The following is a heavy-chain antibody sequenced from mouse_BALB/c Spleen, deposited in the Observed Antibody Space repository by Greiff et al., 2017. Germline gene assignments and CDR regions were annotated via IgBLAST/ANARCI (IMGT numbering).Heavy chain of an antibody. CDR1: GFTFSSYA. Sequence: EVQRVESGGGLVKPGGSLKLSCAASGFTFSSYAMSWVRQTPEKRLEWVASISSGGSTYYPDSVKGRFTISRDNARNILYLQMSSLRSEDTAMYYCARGGGNYSYAMDYWGQGTSVTVSS. J-gene: IGHJ4*01. V-gene: IGHV5-6-5*01. CDR3: ARGGGNYSYAMDY. CDR2: ISSGGST. D-gene: IGHD2-1*01.